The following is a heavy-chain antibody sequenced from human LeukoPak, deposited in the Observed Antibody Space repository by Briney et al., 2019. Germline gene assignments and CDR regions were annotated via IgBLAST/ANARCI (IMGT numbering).Heavy chain of an antibody. CDR3: ARGSSETYRNWFDS. CDR1: GYTFTNYY. CDR2: INPSGGTT. D-gene: IGHD1-26*01. J-gene: IGHJ5*01. Sequence: GASVKVSCKASGYTFTNYYIHWVRQAPGQGLEWMGLINPSGGTTSYAQNFQGRVTMTRDTSTSTVYMELSSLRSEDTAMYYCARGSSETYRNWFDSWGQGTLVTVSS. V-gene: IGHV1-46*01.